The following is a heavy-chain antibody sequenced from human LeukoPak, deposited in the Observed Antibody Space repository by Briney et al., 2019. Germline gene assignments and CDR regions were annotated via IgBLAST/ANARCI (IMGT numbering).Heavy chain of an antibody. J-gene: IGHJ4*01. CDR2: ISGGGGST. CDR1: GFTFSGYA. Sequence: GGSLRLSCTASGFTFSGYAMRWVRQAPGKGPEWVPAISGGGGSTFYADSVKGRFTISRDNSKYTLYLQMNSLRAEDTAVYCCPRSGLHFVYRGHGTLGTVTS. V-gene: IGHV3-23*01. D-gene: IGHD6-19*01. CDR3: PRSGLHFVY.